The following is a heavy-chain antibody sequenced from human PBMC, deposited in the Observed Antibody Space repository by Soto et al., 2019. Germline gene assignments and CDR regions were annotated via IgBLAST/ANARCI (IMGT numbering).Heavy chain of an antibody. D-gene: IGHD2-15*01. CDR1: GFTFSGSA. CDR3: TRERQIYCSGGRCYSDAFDI. Sequence: GGSLRLSCAASGFTFSGSAMHWVRQASGKGLEWVGRIRSKANSYATAYAASVKGRFTISRDDSKNTAYLQMDSLKTEDTAVYYCTRERQIYCSGGRCYSDAFDIWGQGTMVTVSS. CDR2: IRSKANSYAT. J-gene: IGHJ3*02. V-gene: IGHV3-73*01.